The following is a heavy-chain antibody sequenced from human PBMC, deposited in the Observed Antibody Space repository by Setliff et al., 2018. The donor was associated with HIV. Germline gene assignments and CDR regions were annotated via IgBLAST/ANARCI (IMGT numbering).Heavy chain of an antibody. V-gene: IGHV1-8*03. CDR1: GYTFTSYD. Sequence: ASVKVSCKASGYTFTSYDINWVRQATGQGLEWMGWMNPNSGHTGYAQKFQGRVTITSDTSISTAYMELSSLGSEDTAVYYCARGSGFIEAAGTDYWGQGTLVTVSS. CDR3: ARGSGFIEAAGTDY. D-gene: IGHD6-13*01. J-gene: IGHJ4*02. CDR2: MNPNSGHT.